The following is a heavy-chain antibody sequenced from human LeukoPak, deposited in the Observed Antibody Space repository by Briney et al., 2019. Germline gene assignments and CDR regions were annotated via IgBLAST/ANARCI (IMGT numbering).Heavy chain of an antibody. CDR3: ARVITFGGVIVLFDY. CDR2: MNPNSGNT. CDR1: GYTFTSYD. D-gene: IGHD3-16*02. V-gene: IGHV1-8*01. Sequence: ASVKVSCKASGYTFTSYDINWVRQAPGQGLEWMGWMNPNSGNTVYAQKFQGRVTMTRNTSISTAYMELSSLRSEDTAVYYCARVITFGGVIVLFDYWGQGALVTVSS. J-gene: IGHJ4*02.